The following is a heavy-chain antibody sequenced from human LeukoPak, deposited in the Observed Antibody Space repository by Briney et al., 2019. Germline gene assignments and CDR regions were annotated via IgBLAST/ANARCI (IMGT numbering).Heavy chain of an antibody. D-gene: IGHD5-12*01. Sequence: PSETLSLTCTVSGGSISSYYWSWIRQPAGKGREWIGRIYTSGSTNYNPSLKSRVTMSVDTSKNQFSLKLSSVTAADTAVYYCARDLRGYDRSWFDPWGQGTLVTVSS. CDR2: IYTSGST. CDR3: ARDLRGYDRSWFDP. CDR1: GGSISSYY. V-gene: IGHV4-4*07. J-gene: IGHJ5*02.